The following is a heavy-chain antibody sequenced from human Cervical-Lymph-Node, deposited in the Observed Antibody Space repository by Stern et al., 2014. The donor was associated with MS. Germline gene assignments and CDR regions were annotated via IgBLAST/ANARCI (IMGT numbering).Heavy chain of an antibody. CDR1: GGSFSNFY. Sequence: QVQLQQWGAGLLKPSETLSLTCAVYGGSFSNFYWTWIRQPPGKGLEWIGEINNSGSTNYNPSLKSRFTISVDTSKNQFSLKVNSVTAADTGMYYCARCERRRLPARHSNWFDPWGQGTQVIVSS. J-gene: IGHJ5*02. D-gene: IGHD6-6*01. CDR3: ARCERRRLPARHSNWFDP. V-gene: IGHV4-34*01. CDR2: INNSGST.